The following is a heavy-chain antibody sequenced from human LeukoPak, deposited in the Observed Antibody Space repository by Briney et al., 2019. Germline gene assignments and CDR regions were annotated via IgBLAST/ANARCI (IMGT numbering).Heavy chain of an antibody. V-gene: IGHV1-69*13. D-gene: IGHD4-23*01. CDR3: ARVGHDYGGNPYYYYMDV. CDR1: GGTFSRYA. J-gene: IGHJ6*03. Sequence: ASVKVSCKASGGTFSRYAISWVRQAPGQGLEWMGGIIPIFGTANYAQKFQGRVTITADESTSTAFMELSSLRSEDTAVYYCARVGHDYGGNPYYYYMDVWGKGTTVTISS. CDR2: IIPIFGTA.